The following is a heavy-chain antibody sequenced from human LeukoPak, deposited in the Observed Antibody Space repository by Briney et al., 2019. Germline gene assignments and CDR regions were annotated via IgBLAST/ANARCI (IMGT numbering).Heavy chain of an antibody. CDR1: GGSFSGFY. J-gene: IGHJ4*02. CDR2: ITHRGNT. Sequence: SETLSLTCTVYGGSFSGFYWSWVRQPPGKGLEWIGEITHRGNTHYNPSLKGRVTVSGDTSKNQFSLKLRSVTAADTAVYYCARHFGTWGQGTLVTVSS. CDR3: ARHFGT. D-gene: IGHD3/OR15-3a*01. V-gene: IGHV4-34*01.